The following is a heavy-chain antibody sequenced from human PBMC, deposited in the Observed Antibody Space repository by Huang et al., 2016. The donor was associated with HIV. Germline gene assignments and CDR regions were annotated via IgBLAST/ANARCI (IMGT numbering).Heavy chain of an antibody. D-gene: IGHD3-10*01. V-gene: IGHV4-39*01. Sequence: QLQLQESGPGLVKPSETLSLTCIVSGGSIRSDNYYWGWIRQPPGKGLEWIGSIYYSGSTYYNPSLKRRVTITVDTSKNQFSLKMRSVTAADTAVYYCARLPGSITMIRGVITDPYWGQGTLVTVSS. CDR2: IYYSGST. J-gene: IGHJ4*02. CDR1: GGSIRSDNYY. CDR3: ARLPGSITMIRGVITDPY.